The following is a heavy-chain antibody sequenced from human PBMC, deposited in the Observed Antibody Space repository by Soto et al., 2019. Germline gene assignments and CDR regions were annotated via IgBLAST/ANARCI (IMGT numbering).Heavy chain of an antibody. CDR2: IYYSGST. CDR3: ARDDSSGFNYGMDV. J-gene: IGHJ6*02. Sequence: SGTLSLTRPISGFSISSSSYYWAWFRQPPGKGLEWIGSIYYSGSTYYNPSLKSRVTISVDTSKNQFSLKLSSVTAADTAVYYCARDDSSGFNYGMDVWGQGTTVT. CDR1: GFSISSSSYY. D-gene: IGHD6-19*01. V-gene: IGHV4-39*01.